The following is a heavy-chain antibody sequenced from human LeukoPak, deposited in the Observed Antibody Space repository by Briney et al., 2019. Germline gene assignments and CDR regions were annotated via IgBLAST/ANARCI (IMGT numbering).Heavy chain of an antibody. V-gene: IGHV4-39*01. J-gene: IGHJ5*02. CDR1: GGSISSSSYY. Sequence: PSETLSLTCTVSGGSISSSSYYWGWIRQPPGKGLEWIGSIYYSGSTYYNPSLKSRVTISVDTSKNQFSLKLSSVTAADTAVYYCARTMVRARKWFDHWGQGTLVTVSS. CDR3: ARTMVRARKWFDH. D-gene: IGHD3-10*01. CDR2: IYYSGST.